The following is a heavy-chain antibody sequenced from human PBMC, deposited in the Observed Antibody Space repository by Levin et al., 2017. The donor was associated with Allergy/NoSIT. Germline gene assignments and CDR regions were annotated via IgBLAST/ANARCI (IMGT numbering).Heavy chain of an antibody. CDR2: ISSSGSTR. V-gene: IGHV3-11*01. J-gene: IGHJ4*02. CDR1: GFTFSNYY. Sequence: GSLRLSCAASGFTFSNYYMSWIRQAPGKGLEWVSYISSSGSTRYYADSVKGRFTISRDNVKNSLYLQMNSLRAEDTAVYYCASVPGTAGIDYWGQGTLVTVSS. D-gene: IGHD2-2*01. CDR3: ASVPGTAGIDY.